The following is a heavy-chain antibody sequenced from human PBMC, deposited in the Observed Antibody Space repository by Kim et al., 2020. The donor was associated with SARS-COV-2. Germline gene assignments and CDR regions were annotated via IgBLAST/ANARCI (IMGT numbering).Heavy chain of an antibody. J-gene: IGHJ6*02. CDR3: ARDDSNGYYGMDV. Sequence: YADSVKGRFTISRDNSKNTLYLQMNSLRAEDTAVYYCARDDSNGYYGMDVWGQGTTVTVSS. V-gene: IGHV3-66*01. D-gene: IGHD3-22*01.